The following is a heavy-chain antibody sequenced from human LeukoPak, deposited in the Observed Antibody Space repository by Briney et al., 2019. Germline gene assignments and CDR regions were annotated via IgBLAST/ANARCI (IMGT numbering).Heavy chain of an antibody. J-gene: IGHJ6*03. V-gene: IGHV3-23*01. CDR1: GFTFSSYA. Sequence: PGGSLRLSCAASGFTFSSYAMSWVRQAPGKGLEWVSAISGSGGSTYYADSVKGRFTISRDNSKNTLYLQMNSLRAEDTAVYYCAKDAFPPSSGWYWDYYYYYYMDVWGKGTTVTVSS. CDR3: AKDAFPPSSGWYWDYYYYYYMDV. CDR2: ISGSGGST. D-gene: IGHD6-19*01.